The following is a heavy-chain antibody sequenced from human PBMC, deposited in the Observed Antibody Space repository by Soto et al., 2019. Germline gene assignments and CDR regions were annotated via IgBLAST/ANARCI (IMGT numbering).Heavy chain of an antibody. CDR1: GASITTYY. CDR2: IYHTGVT. Sequence: QVQLQESGPGLVKPSETLSLTCTVSGASITTYYWSWFRQPPGQGLESLGYIYHTGVTNSNPSLRGRLSISIDTAKNQFSLKLSSGTSADTAIYYCARTARVPDFWGPGILVTVSS. V-gene: IGHV4-59*01. D-gene: IGHD2-2*01. CDR3: ARTARVPDF. J-gene: IGHJ4*02.